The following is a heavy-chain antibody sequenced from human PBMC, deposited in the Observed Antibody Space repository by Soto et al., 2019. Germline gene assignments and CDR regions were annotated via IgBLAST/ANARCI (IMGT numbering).Heavy chain of an antibody. V-gene: IGHV3-33*01. CDR1: GFTFSSHG. CDR2: IWADGSNV. CDR3: ARDGQQLVPDGLEA. J-gene: IGHJ6*02. Sequence: QVQLVESGGGVVQAGRSLRLSCAASGFTFSSHGIHWVRQAPGKGLEWVAFIWADGSNVEYADSVKGRFTISRDSSKNTVDLQMNSLRAEDTAVYSCARDGQQLVPDGLEAWGQGTTVTVSS. D-gene: IGHD6-6*01.